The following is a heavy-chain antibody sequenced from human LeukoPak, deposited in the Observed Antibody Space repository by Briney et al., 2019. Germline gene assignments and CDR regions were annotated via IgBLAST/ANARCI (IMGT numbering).Heavy chain of an antibody. CDR3: ARGRRWTVPYFDY. V-gene: IGHV4-34*01. Sequence: SETLSLTGAVYGGSFSGYYWSWIRQPPGKGLEWIGEINHSGSTNYNPSLKSRVTISVDTSKNQFSLKLSSVTAADTAVYYCARGRRWTVPYFDYWGQGTLVTVSS. J-gene: IGHJ4*02. CDR1: GGSFSGYY. CDR2: INHSGST. D-gene: IGHD4-17*01.